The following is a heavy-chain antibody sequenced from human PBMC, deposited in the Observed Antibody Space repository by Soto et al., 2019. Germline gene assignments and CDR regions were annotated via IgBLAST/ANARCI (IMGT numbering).Heavy chain of an antibody. CDR1: GFTFSSYA. D-gene: IGHD3-22*01. CDR2: LSGSGTST. CDR3: AKREGESSGYSTFDI. Sequence: GGSLRLSCAASGFTFSSYAMSWVRQAPGKGLEWVSALSGSGTSTYYADSVEGRFTISRDNSKNTLYLQMNSLRAEDTAVYYCAKREGESSGYSTFDIWGQGTMVTVSS. J-gene: IGHJ3*02. V-gene: IGHV3-23*01.